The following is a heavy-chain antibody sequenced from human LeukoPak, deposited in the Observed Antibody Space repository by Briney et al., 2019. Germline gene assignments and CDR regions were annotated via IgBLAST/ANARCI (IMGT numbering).Heavy chain of an antibody. CDR3: ARDYYDSSGHRGWFDP. CDR2: ISAYNGNA. J-gene: IGHJ5*02. V-gene: IGHV1-18*01. D-gene: IGHD3-22*01. CDR1: GYTFTSYG. Sequence: ASVKVSCKASGYTFTSYGISWVRQAPGQGLEWMGWISAYNGNANYAQKLQGRVTMTTDTSTSTAYMELRSLRSDDTAVYYCARDYYDSSGHRGWFDPWGQGTLVTVSS.